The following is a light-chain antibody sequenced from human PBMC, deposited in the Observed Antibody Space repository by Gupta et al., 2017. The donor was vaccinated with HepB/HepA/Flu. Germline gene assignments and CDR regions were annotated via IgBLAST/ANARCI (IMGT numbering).Light chain of an antibody. Sequence: SYILTQPPSVSVAPGQTATITCGGDNIGEKAVNWYQQRPGQAPVLGVYDDGDRPSGIPERFSGSNSANTANLTISRVEAGDEADYYGQVWDITRGQLWLFGGGTKVTVL. CDR3: QVWDITRGQLWL. CDR2: DDG. J-gene: IGLJ3*02. CDR1: NIGEKA. V-gene: IGLV3-21*02.